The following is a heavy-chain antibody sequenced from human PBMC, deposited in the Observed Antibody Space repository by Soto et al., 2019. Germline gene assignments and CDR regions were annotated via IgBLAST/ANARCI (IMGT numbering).Heavy chain of an antibody. Sequence: SETLSLTCTVSGGSISSSSYYWGWIRQPPGKGLEWIGSIYYSGSTYYNPSLKSRVTISVDTSKNQFSLKLSSVTAADTAVYYCARGIPGAFDIWGQGTMVTVSS. CDR2: IYYSGST. J-gene: IGHJ3*02. CDR1: GGSISSSSYY. D-gene: IGHD2-21*01. V-gene: IGHV4-39*01. CDR3: ARGIPGAFDI.